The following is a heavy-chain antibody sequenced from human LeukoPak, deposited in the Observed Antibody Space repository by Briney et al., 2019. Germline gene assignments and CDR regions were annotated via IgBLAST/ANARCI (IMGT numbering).Heavy chain of an antibody. J-gene: IGHJ4*02. V-gene: IGHV4-34*01. CDR1: GGSFSGYY. Sequence: SETLSLTCAVYGGSFSGYYWSWIRQPPGKGLEWIGEINHSGSTNYNPSLKSRVTISVDTSKNQFSLKLSSVTAADTAVYYCARGTMTTVTYYFDYWGQGTLDTVSS. CDR2: INHSGST. D-gene: IGHD4-17*01. CDR3: ARGTMTTVTYYFDY.